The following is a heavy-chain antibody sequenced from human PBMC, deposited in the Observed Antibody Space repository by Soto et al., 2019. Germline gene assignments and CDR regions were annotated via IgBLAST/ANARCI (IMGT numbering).Heavy chain of an antibody. CDR3: VRDRCWPVLFDY. Sequence: QVELQESGPGLVKPSQTLSLTCTVSGGSISRGGYYWSWIRQHPGKGLAWIGYIYHTGSTYYNPSHKSRLTISVDTSKNHFALKVTSVTAADTAVYYCVRDRCWPVLFDYWGQGVLVTVSS. V-gene: IGHV4-31*03. CDR1: GGSISRGGYY. J-gene: IGHJ4*02. CDR2: IYHTGST. D-gene: IGHD2-21*01.